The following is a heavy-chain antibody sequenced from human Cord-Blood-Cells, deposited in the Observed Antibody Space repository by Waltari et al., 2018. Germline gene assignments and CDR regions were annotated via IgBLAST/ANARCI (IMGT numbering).Heavy chain of an antibody. CDR2: IYYSGST. CDR1: GVSISSHY. Sequence: QVQLQESGPGLVKPSETLSLTCTVSGVSISSHYWSWIRQPPGKGLEGIGYIYYSGSTNYNPSLKSRVTISGSPSKNTFSLKASSGTAADTAVYYCRTSMTGQIGAFDIRGQGTILTVSS. D-gene: IGHD3-9*01. CDR3: RTSMTGQIGAFDI. J-gene: IGHJ3*02. V-gene: IGHV4-59*11.